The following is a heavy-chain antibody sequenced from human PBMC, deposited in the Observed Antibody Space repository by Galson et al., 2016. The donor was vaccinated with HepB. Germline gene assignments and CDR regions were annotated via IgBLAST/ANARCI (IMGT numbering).Heavy chain of an antibody. V-gene: IGHV2-5*02. CDR2: IYWDGDK. Sequence: PALVKPTQTLTLTCTFSGFSLSTSGVGVGWIRQPPGKALEWLALIYWDGDKRYSPSLKSRLTITKDTSKNQVFLTMTNIDPVDTATYYCVTGNCSGGSCYQSDYWGQGTLVTVS. CDR3: VTGNCSGGSCYQSDY. D-gene: IGHD2-15*01. J-gene: IGHJ4*02. CDR1: GFSLSTSGVG.